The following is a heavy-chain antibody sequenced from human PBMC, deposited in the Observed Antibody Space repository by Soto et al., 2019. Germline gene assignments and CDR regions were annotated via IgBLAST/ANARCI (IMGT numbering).Heavy chain of an antibody. CDR3: AKDGGYSGSGPDAFDI. J-gene: IGHJ3*02. V-gene: IGHV3-23*01. Sequence: GGSLRLSCAASGFTFSSYAMSWVRQAPGKGLEWVSAISGSGGSTYYADSVKGRFTISRDNSKNTLYLQMNSLRAEDTAVYYCAKDGGYSGSGPDAFDIWGQGTMVT. CDR1: GFTFSSYA. CDR2: ISGSGGST. D-gene: IGHD3-10*01.